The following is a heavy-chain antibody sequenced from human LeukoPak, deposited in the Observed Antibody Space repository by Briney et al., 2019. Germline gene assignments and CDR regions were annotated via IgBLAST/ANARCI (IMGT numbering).Heavy chain of an antibody. J-gene: IGHJ1*01. V-gene: IGHV1-3*01. CDR2: INGGNGNA. D-gene: IGHD3-22*01. CDR3: ARVPLHDSSGHYYPH. CDR1: GYTFTNYG. Sequence: ASVRVSCKTSGYTFTNYGMHWVRQAPGQRLEWMGWINGGNGNAKYSQNFQGRVTIIRDTSASTAYMELSSLRSEDTAVYYCARVPLHDSSGHYYPHWGQGTLVTVSS.